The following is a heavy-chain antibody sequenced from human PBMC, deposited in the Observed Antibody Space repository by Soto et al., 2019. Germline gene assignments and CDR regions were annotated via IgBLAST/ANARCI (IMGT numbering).Heavy chain of an antibody. J-gene: IGHJ4*02. CDR3: ARLVGAYQHYIDY. CDR1: GFTFSSNS. D-gene: IGHD1-26*01. V-gene: IGHV3-21*01. CDR2: IDSTSMHI. Sequence: GGSLRLSCAASGFTFSSNSMIWVRQAPGRGLEWVSYIDSTSMHIYYADSVKGRFTITRDNAKKSVYLQMTSLRAEDTAVYYCARLVGAYQHYIDYWGQGTLVTVSS.